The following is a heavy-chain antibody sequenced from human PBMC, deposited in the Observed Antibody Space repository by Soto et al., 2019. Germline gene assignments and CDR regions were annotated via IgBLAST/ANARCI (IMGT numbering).Heavy chain of an antibody. J-gene: IGHJ5*02. Sequence: ASVKVSCKASGYTFTGYYMHWVRQAPGQGLEWMGWINPNSGGTNYAQKFQGRVTMTRDTSISTAYMELSRLRSDDTAVYYCARDTFLNYYDFWSGYYPWFDPWVQGTLVTVSS. CDR2: INPNSGGT. D-gene: IGHD3-3*01. V-gene: IGHV1-2*02. CDR3: ARDTFLNYYDFWSGYYPWFDP. CDR1: GYTFTGYY.